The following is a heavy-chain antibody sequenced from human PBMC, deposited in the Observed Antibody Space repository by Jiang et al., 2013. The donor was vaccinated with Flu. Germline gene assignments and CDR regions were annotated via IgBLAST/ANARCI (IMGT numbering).Heavy chain of an antibody. Sequence: GLVQPGGSLRLSCAASGLIFKNYWMTWVRQAPGKGPEWVANIKYDGSDKSYVDSVKGRFTIPRDNAENSLYLQMNTLTAEDTAVYYCATTSGGLPGYHFDYWGQGALVIVSS. V-gene: IGHV3-7*03. CDR1: GLIFKNYW. J-gene: IGHJ4*02. D-gene: IGHD3-16*01. CDR3: ATTSGGLPGYHFDY. CDR2: IKYDGSDK.